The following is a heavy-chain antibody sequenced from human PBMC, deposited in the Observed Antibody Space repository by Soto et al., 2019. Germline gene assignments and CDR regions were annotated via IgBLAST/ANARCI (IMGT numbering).Heavy chain of an antibody. J-gene: IGHJ5*02. D-gene: IGHD3-10*01. CDR1: GGTFSSYA. CDR3: ARAVMGTYYYGSGSYYTSTDWFDP. Sequence: QVQLVQSGAEVKKPGSSVKVSCKASGGTFSSYAISWVRQAPGQGLEWMGGIIPIFGTANYAQKFQGRVTITADESTSTAYMELSSLRSEDTAVYYSARAVMGTYYYGSGSYYTSTDWFDPWGQGTLVTVSS. CDR2: IIPIFGTA. V-gene: IGHV1-69*01.